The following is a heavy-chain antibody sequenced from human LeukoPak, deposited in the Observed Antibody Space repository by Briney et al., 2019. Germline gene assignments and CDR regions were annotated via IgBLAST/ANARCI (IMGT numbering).Heavy chain of an antibody. V-gene: IGHV3-23*01. D-gene: IGHD3-10*01. CDR1: GFTFSSYG. Sequence: GGSLRLSCAASGFTFSSYGMSWVRQAPGKGLEWVSAISGSGGSTYYADSVKGRFTISRDNSKNTLYLQMNSLRAEDTAVYYCAKSTYYYGSGTPRYWGQGTLVTVSS. CDR2: ISGSGGST. J-gene: IGHJ4*02. CDR3: AKSTYYYGSGTPRY.